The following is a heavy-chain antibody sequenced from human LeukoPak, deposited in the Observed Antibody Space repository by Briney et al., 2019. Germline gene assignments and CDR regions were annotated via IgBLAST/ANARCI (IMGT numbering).Heavy chain of an antibody. J-gene: IGHJ6*02. Sequence: GGSLRLSCAASGFTFSSYAMSWVRQAPGKGLEWVANIKQDGSEKYYVDSVKGRFTISRDNAKNSLYLQMNSLRAEDTAVYYCARVGAVAGPDYYYYGMDVWGQGTTVTVSS. V-gene: IGHV3-7*01. CDR1: GFTFSSYA. CDR3: ARVGAVAGPDYYYYGMDV. D-gene: IGHD6-19*01. CDR2: IKQDGSEK.